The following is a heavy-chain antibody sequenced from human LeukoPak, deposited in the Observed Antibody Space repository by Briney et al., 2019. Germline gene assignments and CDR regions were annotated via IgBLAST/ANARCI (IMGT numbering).Heavy chain of an antibody. D-gene: IGHD4-17*01. J-gene: IGHJ6*02. CDR2: MNPNLGTS. CDR3: ATGSPHGAYGLDV. Sequence: ASVKVSCKASGYTFIGYDVNWVRQATGQGLEWMGWMNPNLGTSDYAQEFQGRVTMTRNISISTAYMALTSLRSDDTAVYYCATGSPHGAYGLDVWGQGTTVTVSS. CDR1: GYTFIGYD. V-gene: IGHV1-8*01.